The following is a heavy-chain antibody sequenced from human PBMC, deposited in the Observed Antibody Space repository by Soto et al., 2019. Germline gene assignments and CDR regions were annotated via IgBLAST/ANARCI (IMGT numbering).Heavy chain of an antibody. CDR2: ISYSGRT. D-gene: IGHD4-17*01. Sequence: PSETLSLTCTVSGASIITDNYFWVWIRQSPRRGLELIGSISYSGRTYDNPSLQSRVTIPIDASKNQFSLKLTSVTTADTAVYYCARRRASDYGGNHHPYYFDRWGQGALVTVSS. CDR1: GASIITDNYF. V-gene: IGHV4-39*01. J-gene: IGHJ4*02. CDR3: ARRRASDYGGNHHPYYFDR.